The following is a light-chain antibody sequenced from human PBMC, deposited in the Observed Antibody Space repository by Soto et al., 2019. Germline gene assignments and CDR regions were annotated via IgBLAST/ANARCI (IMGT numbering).Light chain of an antibody. V-gene: IGKV1-5*03. CDR2: KAS. Sequence: DSQMTQSPSTLSSSVGDIFTITCRASQSISSWLAWYQQKPGKAPKLLIYKASSLESGVPSRFSGSGSGTEFTLTISSLQPDDFATYYCQQYNTYPLTFGGGTKVDIK. J-gene: IGKJ4*01. CDR1: QSISSW. CDR3: QQYNTYPLT.